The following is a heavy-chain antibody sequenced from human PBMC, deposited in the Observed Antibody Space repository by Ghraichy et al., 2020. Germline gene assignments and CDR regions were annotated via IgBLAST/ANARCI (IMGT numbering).Heavy chain of an antibody. CDR3: ARELIAAAGTWFDP. Sequence: LSLTCAASGFTFSSYSMNWVRQAPGKGLEWVSSISSSSSYIYYADSVKGRFTISRDNAKNSLYLQMNSLRAEDTAVYYCARELIAAAGTWFDPWGQGTLVTVSS. V-gene: IGHV3-21*01. J-gene: IGHJ5*02. D-gene: IGHD6-13*01. CDR1: GFTFSSYS. CDR2: ISSSSSYI.